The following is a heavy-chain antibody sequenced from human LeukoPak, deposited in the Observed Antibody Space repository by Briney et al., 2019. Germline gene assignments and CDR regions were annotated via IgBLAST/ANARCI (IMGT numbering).Heavy chain of an antibody. CDR3: SRGRGAATETDNWFDP. CDR2: MNPNSGNT. J-gene: IGHJ5*02. CDR1: GYTFTSYD. V-gene: IGHV1-8*01. D-gene: IGHD6-13*01. Sequence: GASVKVSCKASGYTFTSYDINWVRQATGQGLEWMGWMNPNSGNTGYAQKFQGRVTMTMNTSISTAYMELSSLRSEDTAVYYCSRGRGAATETDNWFDPWGQGSLVTVSS.